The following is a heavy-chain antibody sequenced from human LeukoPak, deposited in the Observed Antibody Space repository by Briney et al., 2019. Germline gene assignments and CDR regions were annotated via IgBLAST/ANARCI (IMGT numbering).Heavy chain of an antibody. D-gene: IGHD3-22*01. CDR3: AKDHGDSAYYPVDY. J-gene: IGHJ4*02. CDR2: IRYDGSNK. CDR1: GFTFSSYG. V-gene: IGHV3-30*02. Sequence: GGSLRLSCAASGFTFSSYGMHWVRQAPGKGLEWVAFIRYDGSNKYYADSVKGRFTISRDNSKNTLYLQMNSLRAEDTAVYYCAKDHGDSAYYPVDYWGQGTLVTVSS.